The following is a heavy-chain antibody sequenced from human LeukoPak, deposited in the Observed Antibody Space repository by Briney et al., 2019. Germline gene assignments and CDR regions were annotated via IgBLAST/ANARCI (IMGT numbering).Heavy chain of an antibody. V-gene: IGHV3-30*02. J-gene: IGHJ4*02. CDR3: AKNRVSGDYPRDFDF. CDR1: GFTFSSYG. CDR2: IRHDGSYQ. D-gene: IGHD3-22*01. Sequence: GGSLRLSCAAFGFTFSSYGMHWVRQTPGKGLEWVAFIRHDGSYQQYADSVKGRFTVSRDNSKDMVYLQMNSLRTEDTAVYYCAKNRVSGDYPRDFDFWGQGTLVTVSS.